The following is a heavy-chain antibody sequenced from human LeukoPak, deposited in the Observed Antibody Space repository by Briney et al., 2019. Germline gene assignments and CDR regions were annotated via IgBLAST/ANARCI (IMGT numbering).Heavy chain of an antibody. V-gene: IGHV3-30-3*01. CDR2: ISDDGSNK. J-gene: IGHJ4*02. Sequence: GGCLRLSCAASGFTFSTYAMHWVRQAPGKGLEWVAVISDDGSNKYYADYVKGRFTISRDNSKNTLYLQMNSLRVEDTAVYYCARVKWELSDAKALDYWGEGTVVTVSS. CDR3: ARVKWELSDAKALDY. D-gene: IGHD1-26*01. CDR1: GFTFSTYA.